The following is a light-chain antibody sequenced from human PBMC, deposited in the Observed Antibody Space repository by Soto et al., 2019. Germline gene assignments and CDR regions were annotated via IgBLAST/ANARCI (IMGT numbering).Light chain of an antibody. CDR3: QQYGSSPYT. CDR2: GAS. Sequence: EIVLTQSPGTLSLSPGERATLSCRASQSVSSSSLAWYQQKPGHAPRLLIYGASSRATGIPDRFSGSGSGTDFTLTISRLEPEDFAVYYCQQYGSSPYTFGQGTTLEIK. CDR1: QSVSSSS. J-gene: IGKJ2*01. V-gene: IGKV3-20*01.